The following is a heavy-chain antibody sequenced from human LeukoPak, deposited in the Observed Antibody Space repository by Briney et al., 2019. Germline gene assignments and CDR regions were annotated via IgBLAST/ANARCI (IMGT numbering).Heavy chain of an antibody. Sequence: PSETLSLTCAVSGYSISSGYYWGWIRQPPGKGLEWIGSIYHSGSTYYNPSLKSRVAISVDTSKNQFSLKLSSVTAADTAVYYCARSHHYYYYMDVWGKGTTVTISS. CDR3: ARSHHYYYYMDV. J-gene: IGHJ6*03. CDR1: GYSISSGYY. CDR2: IYHSGST. V-gene: IGHV4-38-2*01.